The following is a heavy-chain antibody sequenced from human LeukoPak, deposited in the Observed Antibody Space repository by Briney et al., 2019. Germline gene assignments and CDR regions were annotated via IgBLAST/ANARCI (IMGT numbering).Heavy chain of an antibody. V-gene: IGHV3-23*01. Sequence: PGGSLRLSCAASGFTFRNYAMSWVRQAPGKGLEWVSALNAGGGSTHYADSVKGRFTISRDNSKNTLYLQMNSLGVEDTAVYYCATPXRXRYXSGGSCYSPFDFWGQGTLVTVSS. D-gene: IGHD2-15*01. CDR1: GFTFRNYA. CDR2: LNAGGGST. J-gene: IGHJ4*02. CDR3: ATPXRXRYXSGGSCYSPFDF.